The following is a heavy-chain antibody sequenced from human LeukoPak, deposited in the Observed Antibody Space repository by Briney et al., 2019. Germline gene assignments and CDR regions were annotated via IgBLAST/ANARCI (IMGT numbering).Heavy chain of an antibody. J-gene: IGHJ4*02. Sequence: GGSLRLSCAASGFTFSSYSMNWVRQAPGKGLEWVSSISSSSSYIYYADSVKGRFTISRDNAKNSLYLQMNSLRAEDTAVYYCARLIGITIFVGGAALDYWGQGTLVTVSS. V-gene: IGHV3-21*01. CDR3: ARLIGITIFVGGAALDY. D-gene: IGHD3-3*01. CDR2: ISSSSSYI. CDR1: GFTFSSYS.